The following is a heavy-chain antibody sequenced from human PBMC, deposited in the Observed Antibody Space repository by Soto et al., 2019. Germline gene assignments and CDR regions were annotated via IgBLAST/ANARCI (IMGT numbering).Heavy chain of an antibody. V-gene: IGHV1-69*13. CDR1: GGTFGSYA. J-gene: IGHJ5*02. CDR2: IIPIFGTA. CDR3: ARVCSWYNWFDP. Sequence: ASVKVSCKASGGTFGSYAISWVRQAPGQGLEWMGGIIPIFGTANYAQKFQGRVTITADESTSTAYMELSSLRSEDTAAYYCARVCSWYNWFDPWGQGTLVTVSS. D-gene: IGHD6-13*01.